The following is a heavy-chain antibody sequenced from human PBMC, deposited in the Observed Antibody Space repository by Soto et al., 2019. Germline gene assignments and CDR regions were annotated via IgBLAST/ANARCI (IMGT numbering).Heavy chain of an antibody. D-gene: IGHD2-15*01. J-gene: IGHJ6*03. CDR2: ISAYNGNT. CDR3: ARGGPLHGGGSRDYYYMDV. CDR1: GYTFTSYG. V-gene: IGHV1-18*01. Sequence: GASVKVSCKASGYTFTSYGISWVRQAPGQGLEWMGWISAYNGNTNYAQKLQGRVTMTTDTSTSTAYMELRSLRSDDTAVYCCARGGPLHGGGSRDYYYMDVWGKGTTVTVSS.